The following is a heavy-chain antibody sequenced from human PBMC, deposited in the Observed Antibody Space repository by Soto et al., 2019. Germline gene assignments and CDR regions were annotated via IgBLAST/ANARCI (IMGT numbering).Heavy chain of an antibody. CDR2: IHYSGTT. CDR3: ARYKSYAIDY. D-gene: IGHD2-8*01. Sequence: SETLSLTCTVSGTSISSYYWSWIRQPPGKGLEWIANIHYSGTTNYNPSLASPVTLSVDKSKNQFALKMTSVTAEDRAMYFCARYKSYAIDYWGRGTLVTVSS. CDR1: GTSISSYY. J-gene: IGHJ4*02. V-gene: IGHV4-59*01.